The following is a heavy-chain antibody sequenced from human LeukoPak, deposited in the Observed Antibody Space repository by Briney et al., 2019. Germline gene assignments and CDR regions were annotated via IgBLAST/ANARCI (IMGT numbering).Heavy chain of an antibody. V-gene: IGHV4-34*01. CDR2: INHSGST. CDR3: ARTNIYYDSSGYRS. J-gene: IGHJ5*02. Sequence: SETLSLTCAVYGGSFSGYYWSWIRQPPGKGLEWIGEINHSGSTNYNPSLKSRVTISVDTSKNQFSLKLSSVTAADTAVYYCARTNIYYDSSGYRSWGQGTLVTVSS. CDR1: GGSFSGYY. D-gene: IGHD3-22*01.